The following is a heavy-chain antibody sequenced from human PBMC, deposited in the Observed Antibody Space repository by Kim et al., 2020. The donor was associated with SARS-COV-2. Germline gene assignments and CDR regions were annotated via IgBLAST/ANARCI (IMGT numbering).Heavy chain of an antibody. CDR3: ARHHTAMVDYGMDV. V-gene: IGHV4-39*01. CDR2: IYYSGST. D-gene: IGHD5-18*01. CDR1: GGSISSSSYY. Sequence: SETLSLTCTVSGGSISSSSYYWGWIRKPPGKGLEWIGSIYYSGSTYYNPSLKSRVTISVDTSKNQFSLKLSSVTAADTAVYYCARHHTAMVDYGMDVWGQGTTVTVSS. J-gene: IGHJ6*02.